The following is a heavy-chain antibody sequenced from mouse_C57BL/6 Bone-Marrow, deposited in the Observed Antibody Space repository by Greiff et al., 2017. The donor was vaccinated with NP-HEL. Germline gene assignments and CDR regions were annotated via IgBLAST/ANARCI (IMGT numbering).Heavy chain of an antibody. Sequence: EVQLQQSGAELVRPGASVKLSCTASGFNINDDYMHWVKQRPEQGLEWIGWIDPENGDTEYASKFQGKATITADTSSNTAYLQLSSLTSEDTAVYYCTTEFYSNVSYWGQGTLVTVSA. CDR3: TTEFYSNVSY. J-gene: IGHJ3*01. CDR2: IDPENGDT. D-gene: IGHD2-5*01. CDR1: GFNINDDY. V-gene: IGHV14-4*01.